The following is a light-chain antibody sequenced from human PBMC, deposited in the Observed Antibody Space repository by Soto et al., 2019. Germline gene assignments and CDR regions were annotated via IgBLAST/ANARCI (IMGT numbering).Light chain of an antibody. Sequence: DIQMTQSPSTLSASVGDRVTITCRASQSISNWLAWYQQKPGKAPKLLIYKASTLESGVPSRFSGNGSGTEFTLTISSLQPEDFATYYCQQYNTYSTVGQGTRLEIK. V-gene: IGKV1-5*03. CDR1: QSISNW. CDR2: KAS. J-gene: IGKJ5*01. CDR3: QQYNTYST.